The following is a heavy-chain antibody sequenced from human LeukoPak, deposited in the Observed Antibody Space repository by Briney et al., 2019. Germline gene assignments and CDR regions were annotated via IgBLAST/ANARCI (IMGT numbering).Heavy chain of an antibody. Sequence: GGSLRLSCAASGFTFSSYAMSWVRQAPGKGLEWVSAISGSGGSTYYADSVKGRFTISRDNSKNTPYLQMNSLRAEDTAVYYCAKEEEGRSGRAYYYYGMDVWGQGTTVTVSS. D-gene: IGHD2-15*01. CDR3: AKEEEGRSGRAYYYYGMDV. J-gene: IGHJ6*02. V-gene: IGHV3-23*01. CDR2: ISGSGGST. CDR1: GFTFSSYA.